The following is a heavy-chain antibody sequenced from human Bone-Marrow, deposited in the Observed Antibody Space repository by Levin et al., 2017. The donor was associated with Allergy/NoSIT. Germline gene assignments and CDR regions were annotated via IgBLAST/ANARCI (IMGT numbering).Heavy chain of an antibody. CDR1: GFTFSSST. J-gene: IGHJ4*02. CDR3: VRDGPVDTAFDN. D-gene: IGHD5-18*01. V-gene: IGHV3-30*09. CDR2: ISHDGSDK. Sequence: LSLTCAGSGFTFSSSTMVWVRQAPGKGLEWVTVISHDGSDKYYADFVKGRFAISRDNSKNTMYLQMNSLRAEDTAMYYCVRDGPVDTAFDNWGQGTLVTVSS.